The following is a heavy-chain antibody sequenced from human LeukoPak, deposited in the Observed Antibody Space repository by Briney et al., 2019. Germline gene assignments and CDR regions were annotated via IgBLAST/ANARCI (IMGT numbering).Heavy chain of an antibody. CDR2: ISYDGSNK. V-gene: IGHV3-30-3*01. CDR3: ARDVKRYSSGWRYYGMGV. Sequence: GGSLRLSCAASGFTFSSYAMHWVRQAPGKGLEWVAVISYDGSNKYYADSVKGRFTISRDNSKNTLYPQMNSLRAEDTAVYYCARDVKRYSSGWRYYGMGVWGQGTTVTVSS. J-gene: IGHJ6*02. D-gene: IGHD6-19*01. CDR1: GFTFSSYA.